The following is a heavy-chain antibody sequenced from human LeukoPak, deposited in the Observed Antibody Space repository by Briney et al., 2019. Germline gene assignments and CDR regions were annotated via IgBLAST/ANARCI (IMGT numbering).Heavy chain of an antibody. CDR3: ARAPQRGHTLDY. J-gene: IGHJ4*02. D-gene: IGHD5-12*01. CDR1: GFTFSSYG. CDR2: IWYDGSNK. V-gene: IGHV3-33*01. Sequence: SGGSLRLSCAASGFTFSSYGMHWVRQAPGKGLERVAVIWYDGSNKYYADSVKGRFTISRDNSKNTLYLQMNSLRAEDTAVYYCARAPQRGHTLDYWGQGTLVTVSS.